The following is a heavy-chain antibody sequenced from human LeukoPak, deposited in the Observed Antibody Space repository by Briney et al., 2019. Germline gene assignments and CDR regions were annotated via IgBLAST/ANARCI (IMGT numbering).Heavy chain of an antibody. CDR2: IYYSGST. J-gene: IGHJ5*01. Sequence: SETLSLTCSVSGGSISDTRDYWGWIRQPPGQRLEWVGSIYYSGSTHYNPSLRSRVSMSIDTSKRQFSLKLASVTAADTGLYYCARNHSGATGTPGGWFDSWGQGTLVIVSS. V-gene: IGHV4-39*01. CDR3: ARNHSGATGTPGGWFDS. D-gene: IGHD3-16*01. CDR1: GGSISDTRDY.